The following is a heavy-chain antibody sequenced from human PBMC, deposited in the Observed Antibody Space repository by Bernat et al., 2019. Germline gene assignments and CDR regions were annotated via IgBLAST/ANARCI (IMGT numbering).Heavy chain of an antibody. V-gene: IGHV3-30-3*01. CDR1: GFTFSNYA. CDR3: AREEQQLVLLGFDY. D-gene: IGHD6-13*01. Sequence: QVQLVESGGGVVQPGRSLRLSCTASGFTFSNYAMHWVRQAPGKGLEWVAVISYDGSNKYYADSVKGRFTISRDNSKNTLYLQMNSLRAEDTAVYYCAREEQQLVLLGFDYWGQGTLVTVSS. CDR2: ISYDGSNK. J-gene: IGHJ4*02.